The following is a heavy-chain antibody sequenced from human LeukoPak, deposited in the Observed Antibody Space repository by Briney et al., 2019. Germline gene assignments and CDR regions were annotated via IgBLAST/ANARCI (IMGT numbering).Heavy chain of an antibody. CDR1: GGSISSGGYY. D-gene: IGHD4-23*01. V-gene: IGHV4-31*03. CDR3: ATAPTVDYFDY. J-gene: IGHJ4*02. Sequence: PSQPLSLTCTVSGGSISSGGYYWSWIRQHPGKGLEWIGYTYYSGSTYYNPSLKSRVTISVGTSKNQFSLKLSSVTAADTAVYYCATAPTVDYFDYWGQGTLVTVSS. CDR2: TYYSGST.